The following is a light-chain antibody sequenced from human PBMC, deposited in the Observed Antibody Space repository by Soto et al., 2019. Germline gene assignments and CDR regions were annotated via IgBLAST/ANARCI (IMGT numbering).Light chain of an antibody. V-gene: IGLV1-40*01. Sequence: QAVLTQPPSVSGAAGQRVTISCTGTSSTSGGGYDVHWYQQLPGTAPKLLIYHNSNRPSGVPDRFSASRSGTSASLAITGLQAEDEADYYCQSYDSSLNGHVLFGGGTKLTVL. CDR2: HNS. CDR3: QSYDSSLNGHVL. CDR1: SSTSGGGYD. J-gene: IGLJ3*02.